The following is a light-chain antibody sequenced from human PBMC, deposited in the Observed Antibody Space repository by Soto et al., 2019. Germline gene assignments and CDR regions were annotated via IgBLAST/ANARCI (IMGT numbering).Light chain of an antibody. CDR1: SSDVGGYNY. Sequence: QPVLTQPRSVSGSPGQSVTISCTGTSSDVGGYNYVSWYQQHPGRAPRVMIYDVQTRPSGVPDRFSGSKSGNTASLTISELQAEDEADYYCCSYAGDYTFVFGTGTKVTVL. V-gene: IGLV2-11*01. CDR2: DVQ. J-gene: IGLJ1*01. CDR3: CSYAGDYTFV.